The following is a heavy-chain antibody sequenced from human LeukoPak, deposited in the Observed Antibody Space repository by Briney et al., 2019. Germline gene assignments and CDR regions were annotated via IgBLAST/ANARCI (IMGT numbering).Heavy chain of an antibody. D-gene: IGHD1-26*01. J-gene: IGHJ4*02. CDR1: GFTFGDYA. V-gene: IGHV3-21*01. CDR2: ISRSGENT. CDR3: ARGSYRATRNPYWFDY. Sequence: GGSLRLSCAASGFTFGDYAMHWVRQAPGKGLEWVSGISRSGENTYYAGSVKGRFTISRDNAKNSLYLQMNSLRAEDTAVYYCARGSYRATRNPYWFDYWGQGTLVTVSS.